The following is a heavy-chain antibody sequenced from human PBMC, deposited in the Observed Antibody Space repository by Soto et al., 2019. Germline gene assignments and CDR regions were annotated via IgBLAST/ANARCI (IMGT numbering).Heavy chain of an antibody. D-gene: IGHD3-3*01. CDR1: GYTFTSYY. CDR2: INPSGGST. Sequence: ASVKVTCKASGYTFTSYYMHWVRQAPGQGLEWMGIINPSGGSTSYAQKFQGRVTRTRDTSTSTVYMELSSLRSEDTAVYYCARDSSWGFLESLTGRYYYYYMDVWGKGTTVTVSS. V-gene: IGHV1-46*03. J-gene: IGHJ6*03. CDR3: ARDSSWGFLESLTGRYYYYYMDV.